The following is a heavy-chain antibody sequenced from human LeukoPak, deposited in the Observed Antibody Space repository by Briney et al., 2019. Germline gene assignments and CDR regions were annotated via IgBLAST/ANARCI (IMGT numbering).Heavy chain of an antibody. CDR2: ISAYNGNT. J-gene: IGHJ4*02. V-gene: IGHV1-18*01. CDR1: GYTFTSYG. CDR3: ARDERDTAMVALDY. D-gene: IGHD5-18*01. Sequence: ASVKVSFKASGYTFTSYGISWVRQAPGQGLEWMGWISAYNGNTNYAQKLQGRVTMTTDTSTSTAYMELRSLRSDDTAVYYCARDERDTAMVALDYWGQGTLVTVSS.